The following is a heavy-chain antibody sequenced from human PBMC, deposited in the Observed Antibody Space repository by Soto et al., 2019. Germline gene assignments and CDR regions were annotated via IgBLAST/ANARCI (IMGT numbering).Heavy chain of an antibody. CDR2: IYWDDDK. V-gene: IGHV2-5*02. D-gene: IGHD4-17*01. CDR3: AHRGTTVTTRLGNWFDP. CDR1: GFSLSTSGVG. Sequence: SGPTLVNPTQTLTLTCTFSGFSLSTSGVGVGWIRQPPGKALEWLALIYWDDDKRYSPSLKSRLTITKDTSKNQVVLTMTNMDPVDTATYYCAHRGTTVTTRLGNWFDPWGQGTLVTVSS. J-gene: IGHJ5*02.